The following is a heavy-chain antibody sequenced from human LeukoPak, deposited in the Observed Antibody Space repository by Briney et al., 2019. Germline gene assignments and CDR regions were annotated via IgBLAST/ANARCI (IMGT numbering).Heavy chain of an antibody. J-gene: IGHJ4*02. D-gene: IGHD5-24*01. CDR2: ITSSGATT. V-gene: IGHV3-23*01. Sequence: QPGGSLRLSCAASGFTISTYAMTWVRQAPGKGLEWVSSITSSGATTYYADSVKGRFTISRDISKNTLYLQMNSLTAEDSAVYCCAKEFIAGDGHVDCDSWGQGTLVTVSS. CDR1: GFTISTYA. CDR3: AKEFIAGDGHVDCDS.